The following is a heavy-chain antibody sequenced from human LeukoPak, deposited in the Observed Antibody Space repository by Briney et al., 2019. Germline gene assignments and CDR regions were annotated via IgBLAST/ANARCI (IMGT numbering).Heavy chain of an antibody. Sequence: GESLKISCKGSGYSFLSHWIGWVRQMPGKGLEWMGIIYPGDSDTRYNPSFQGQVTISADKSISTAYLQWSSLKASDTAMYYCARHASPYSSNYYFDYWGQGALVTVSS. V-gene: IGHV5-51*01. D-gene: IGHD6-13*01. J-gene: IGHJ4*02. CDR1: GYSFLSHW. CDR3: ARHASPYSSNYYFDY. CDR2: IYPGDSDT.